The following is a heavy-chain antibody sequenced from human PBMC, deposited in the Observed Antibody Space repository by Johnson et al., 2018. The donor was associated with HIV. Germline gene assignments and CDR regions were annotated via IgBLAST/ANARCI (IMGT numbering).Heavy chain of an antibody. J-gene: IGHJ3*01. CDR2: IKRKTDGGPT. Sequence: EVQLVESGGGLVQPGGSLRLSCAASGITFSNAWMSWVRQAPGKGLAWVGRIKRKTDGGPTDYAESVKGRFTISRDDSKNTLYRQMNSLKTEDTAVYYCTKARTYFWGQGKMVTVSS. D-gene: IGHD2-8*01. V-gene: IGHV3-15*01. CDR1: GITFSNAW. CDR3: TKARTYF.